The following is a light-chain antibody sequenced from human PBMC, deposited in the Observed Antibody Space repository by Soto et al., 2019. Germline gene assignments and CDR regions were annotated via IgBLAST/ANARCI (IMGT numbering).Light chain of an antibody. CDR3: QQRSNWLALT. Sequence: EIVLTQSASTVSLSPGERATLSCMASQSVSSYLAWYQQKPGQAPRLLIYDASNRATGIPARFSGSGSGTDFTLTISSLEPEDFAVYYCQQRSNWLALTFGGGTKVDIK. CDR2: DAS. J-gene: IGKJ4*01. V-gene: IGKV3-11*01. CDR1: QSVSSY.